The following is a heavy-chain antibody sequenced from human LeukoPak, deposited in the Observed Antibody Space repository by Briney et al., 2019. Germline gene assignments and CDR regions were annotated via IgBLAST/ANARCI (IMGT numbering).Heavy chain of an antibody. CDR3: ARSYGDYVYYGMDV. D-gene: IGHD4-17*01. CDR1: GGSFSGYY. Sequence: SETLSLTCAVYGGSFSGYYWSWIRQPPGKGLEWIGEINYSGSTNYNPSLKSRVTISVDTSKNQFSLKLSSVTAADTAVYYCARSYGDYVYYGMDVWGKGTTVTVSS. CDR2: INYSGST. J-gene: IGHJ6*04. V-gene: IGHV4-34*01.